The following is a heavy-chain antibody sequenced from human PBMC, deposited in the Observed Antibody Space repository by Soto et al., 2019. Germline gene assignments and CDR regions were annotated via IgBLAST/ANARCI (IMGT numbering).Heavy chain of an antibody. Sequence: ETLSLTCAVYGVSVSGYYWSWIRQPPGKGLEWIGEINHSGSTNYNPSLKSRVTMSVDTSKNHFSLKLSSVTAADTAVYYCARGTPIIVVWDKGATVTVSS. CDR1: GVSVSGYY. CDR3: ARGTPIIVV. D-gene: IGHD1-26*01. J-gene: IGHJ6*04. V-gene: IGHV4-34*01. CDR2: INHSGST.